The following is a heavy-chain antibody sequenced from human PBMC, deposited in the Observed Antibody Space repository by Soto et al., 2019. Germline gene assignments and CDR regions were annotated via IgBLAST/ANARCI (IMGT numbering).Heavy chain of an antibody. CDR2: IIPIFGTA. CDR3: AREAGPITMIVVAYDAFDI. J-gene: IGHJ3*02. CDR1: GGTFSSYA. D-gene: IGHD3-22*01. V-gene: IGHV1-69*13. Sequence: SVKVSCKASGGTFSSYAISWVRQAPGQGLEWMGGIIPIFGTANYAQKFQGRVTITADESTSTAYMEPSSLRSEDTAVYYCAREAGPITMIVVAYDAFDIWGQGTMVTVSS.